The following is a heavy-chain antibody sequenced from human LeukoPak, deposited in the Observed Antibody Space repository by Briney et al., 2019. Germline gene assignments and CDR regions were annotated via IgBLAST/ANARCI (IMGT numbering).Heavy chain of an antibody. V-gene: IGHV3-21*01. CDR3: ARDYSRSGSYYAFKTPDTDY. J-gene: IGHJ4*02. CDR2: ISSSSSYI. CDR1: GFTFSSYS. D-gene: IGHD3-10*01. Sequence: GRSLRLSCAASGFTFSSYSMNWVRQAPGKGLEWVSSISSSSSYIYYADSVNARFTISRDNAKNTLYLQMNSLRAEDTAVYYCARDYSRSGSYYAFKTPDTDYWGQGTLVTVSS.